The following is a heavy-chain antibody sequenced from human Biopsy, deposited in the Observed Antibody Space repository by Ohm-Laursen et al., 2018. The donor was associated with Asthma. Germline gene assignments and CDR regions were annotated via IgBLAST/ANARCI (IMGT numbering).Heavy chain of an antibody. CDR1: GGTFNTYG. CDR2: INSVFGTT. Sequence: SVKASCKSLGGTFNTYGIGWVRQAPGQGLEWMGGINSVFGTTTYPQKFQDRVTITADDSTSTVYMELSSLRSEDTAVYYCARKAGSCISRTCYSLDFWGQGTLVTVSS. J-gene: IGHJ4*02. D-gene: IGHD2-2*01. V-gene: IGHV1-69*13. CDR3: ARKAGSCISRTCYSLDF.